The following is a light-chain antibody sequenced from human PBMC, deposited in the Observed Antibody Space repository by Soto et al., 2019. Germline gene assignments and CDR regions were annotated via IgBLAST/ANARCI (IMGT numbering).Light chain of an antibody. CDR2: DAS. Sequence: EIVMTPSPATLSVSPGESATLSCRASQSVGSSHLAWYQQKPGQAPRLLIYDASNRATGIPARFSGSGSGTDFTLTISSLEPEDFAVYYCQQRSNWITFGQGTRLENK. J-gene: IGKJ5*01. CDR3: QQRSNWIT. V-gene: IGKV3-11*01. CDR1: QSVGSSH.